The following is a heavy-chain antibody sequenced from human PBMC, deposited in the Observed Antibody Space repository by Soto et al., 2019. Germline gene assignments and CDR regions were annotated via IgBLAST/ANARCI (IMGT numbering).Heavy chain of an antibody. CDR1: GYTFTSYG. J-gene: IGHJ5*02. CDR3: ERDIPGADNNGFDA. V-gene: IGHV1-18*01. D-gene: IGHD2-2*02. Sequence: ASVKVSCKASGYTFTSYGISWVRQAPGQGLEWMGCISAYNGNTNYAQKLQGRVTMTTDTSTSTAYMELMSVRSEDTAVYYCERDIPGADNNGFDAWGQGTMVTVSS. CDR2: ISAYNGNT.